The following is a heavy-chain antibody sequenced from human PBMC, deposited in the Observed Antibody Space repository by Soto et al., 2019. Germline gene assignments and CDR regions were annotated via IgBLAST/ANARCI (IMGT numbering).Heavy chain of an antibody. CDR3: ARVAAWYYGMDV. D-gene: IGHD6-25*01. V-gene: IGHV4-59*01. CDR1: GGSISSYY. J-gene: IGHJ6*02. CDR2: IYYSGST. Sequence: SETLSLTCTVSGGSISSYYWSWIRQPPGKGLEWIGYIYYSGSTNYNPSLKSRVTISVDTSKNQFSLKLSSVTAADTAVYYCARVAAWYYGMDVWGQGTTVTVSS.